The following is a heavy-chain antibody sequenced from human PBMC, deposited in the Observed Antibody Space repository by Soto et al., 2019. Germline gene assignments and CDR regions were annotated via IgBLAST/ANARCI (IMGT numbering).Heavy chain of an antibody. CDR2: ISWNSGSI. CDR1: GFTFDDYA. D-gene: IGHD1-7*01. V-gene: IGHV3-9*01. CDR3: AKGIPNWNSGQFDY. Sequence: VQLVESGGGLVQPGRSLRLSCAASGFTFDDYAMHWVRQAPGKGLEWVSGISWNSGSIGYADSVKGRFTISRDNAKNSLYLQMNSLRAEDTALYYCAKGIPNWNSGQFDYWGQGTLVTVSS. J-gene: IGHJ4*02.